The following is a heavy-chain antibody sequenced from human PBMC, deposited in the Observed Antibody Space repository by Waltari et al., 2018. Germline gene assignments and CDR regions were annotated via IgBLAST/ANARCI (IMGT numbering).Heavy chain of an antibody. V-gene: IGHV3-30-3*01. J-gene: IGHJ4*02. D-gene: IGHD5-18*01. CDR3: ARDGPLQIQSWYSFDY. CDR2: ISFDGSDE. CDR1: GFTFSYHA. Sequence: QVQLVESGGGVVHPGRSLRLSCEASGFTFSYHAMHWVRQPPGKGLEVGGGISFDGSDEYYLDSVRGRFTISRDDSKGTVNLQMNSLRPEDTAVYYCARDGPLQIQSWYSFDYWGQGSLVTVSS.